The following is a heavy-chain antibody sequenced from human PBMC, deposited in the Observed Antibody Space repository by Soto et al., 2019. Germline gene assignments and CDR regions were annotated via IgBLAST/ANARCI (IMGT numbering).Heavy chain of an antibody. D-gene: IGHD5-12*01. J-gene: IGHJ4*02. CDR1: GGSISSGGYY. Sequence: PSETLSLTCTVSGGSISSGGYYWSWIRQHPGKGLEWVGYSYYTGSSYYNPSLKSRVTISVDASKNQLSLRLASVTAADTAVYYCARDLRGYSRYDYLDYWGQGIPVTVLL. CDR3: ARDLRGYSRYDYLDY. CDR2: SYYTGSS. V-gene: IGHV4-31*03.